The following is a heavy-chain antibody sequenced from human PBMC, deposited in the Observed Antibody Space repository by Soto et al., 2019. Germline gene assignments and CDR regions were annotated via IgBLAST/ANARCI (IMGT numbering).Heavy chain of an antibody. CDR3: ASHRGNTFGPYDD. D-gene: IGHD3-16*01. Sequence: VQLQESGPGLVKPSGTLSLTCAVSGASISSGNWWSWVRQSPGKGLEWIGEIYHSGSTNHNPSLKSRVLISLDKSRNQFSLKLSSVNAAVTAVYFCASHRGNTFGPYDDWGQGTQVTVSS. V-gene: IGHV4-4*02. CDR2: IYHSGST. CDR1: GASISSGNW. J-gene: IGHJ4*01.